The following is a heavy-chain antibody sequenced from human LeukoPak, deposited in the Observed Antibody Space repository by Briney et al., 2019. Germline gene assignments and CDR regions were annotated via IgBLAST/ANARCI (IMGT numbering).Heavy chain of an antibody. CDR1: GGTFSSYA. D-gene: IGHD6-13*01. CDR3: ARGGVGSSWSFLEPFQH. Sequence: SVKVSCKASGGTFSSYAISWVRQAPGQGLEWMGGIIPIFGTANYAQKFQGRVTITADESTSTAYMELSSLRSEDTAVYCCARGGVGSSWSFLEPFQHWGQGTLVTVSS. CDR2: IIPIFGTA. V-gene: IGHV1-69*01. J-gene: IGHJ1*01.